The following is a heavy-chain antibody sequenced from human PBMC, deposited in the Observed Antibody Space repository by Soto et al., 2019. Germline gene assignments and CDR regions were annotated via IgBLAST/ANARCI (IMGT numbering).Heavy chain of an antibody. V-gene: IGHV1-18*04. J-gene: IGHJ6*02. CDR2: ISANNGTT. Sequence: ASVKVSCKASGYTFTSYGISWVRQAPGQGLECMGWISANNGTTNYAQKLQGRVTITTDASTSTAYMELRSLRSEDTAVYYCVREWDYDILIGYYSTPGMDVWGQGTPVTVSS. CDR1: GYTFTSYG. CDR3: VREWDYDILIGYYSTPGMDV. D-gene: IGHD3-9*01.